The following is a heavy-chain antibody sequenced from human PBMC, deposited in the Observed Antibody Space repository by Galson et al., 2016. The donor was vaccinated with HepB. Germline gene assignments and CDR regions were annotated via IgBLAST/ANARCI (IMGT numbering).Heavy chain of an antibody. CDR1: GFIFNNYG. D-gene: IGHD3-9*01. J-gene: IGHJ4*02. CDR3: VKFLGGSMGNFDFDY. CDR2: ISYDGMNK. Sequence: SLRLSCAASGFIFNNYGTHWVRQAPGKGLEWVAVISYDGMNKCYADSVRGRFAISRDNSKNTLYLQMNSLRAEDTAVYYCVKFLGGSMGNFDFDYWGQGTLVTVSS. V-gene: IGHV3-30*18.